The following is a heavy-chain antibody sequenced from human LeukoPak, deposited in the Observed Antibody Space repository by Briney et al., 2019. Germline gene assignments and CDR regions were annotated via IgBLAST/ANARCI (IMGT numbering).Heavy chain of an antibody. D-gene: IGHD6-13*01. CDR1: GFTFSSYS. J-gene: IGHJ4*02. CDR3: ARAESPYSSSWADY. CDR2: ISSSSSTI. Sequence: GGSLRLSCAASGFTFSSYSMNWVRQAPGKGLEWVSYISSSSSTIYYADSVKGRFTISRDNAKNSLYLQMNSLRAEDTAVYYCARAESPYSSSWADYWGQGTLVTVSS. V-gene: IGHV3-48*04.